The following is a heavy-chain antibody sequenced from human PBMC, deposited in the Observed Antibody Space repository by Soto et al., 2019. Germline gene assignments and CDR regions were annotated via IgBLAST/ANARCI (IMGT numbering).Heavy chain of an antibody. D-gene: IGHD4-17*01. CDR3: AKRTVGWYFDL. Sequence: GGSLRLSCAASGFTFSSYAMSWVRQAPGKGLEWVSVISGSGGSTYSADSVKGRFTIPRDNSKNTLYLQMNSLRAEDTAVYYCAKRTVGWYFDLWGRGTLVTVSS. J-gene: IGHJ2*01. V-gene: IGHV3-23*01. CDR2: ISGSGGST. CDR1: GFTFSSYA.